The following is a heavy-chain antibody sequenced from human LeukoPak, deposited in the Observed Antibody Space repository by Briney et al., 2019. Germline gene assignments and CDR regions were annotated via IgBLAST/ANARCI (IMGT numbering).Heavy chain of an antibody. J-gene: IGHJ4*02. D-gene: IGHD3-10*01. CDR3: ARGDRTMGALYFDY. V-gene: IGHV1-18*01. Sequence: GASVKVSCKASGYTFTSYGISWVRQAPGQGLEWMGWISAYNGNTNYAQKLQGRVTMTTDTSTSTAYMALRSLRSDDTAVYYCARGDRTMGALYFDYWGQETLVTVSS. CDR2: ISAYNGNT. CDR1: GYTFTSYG.